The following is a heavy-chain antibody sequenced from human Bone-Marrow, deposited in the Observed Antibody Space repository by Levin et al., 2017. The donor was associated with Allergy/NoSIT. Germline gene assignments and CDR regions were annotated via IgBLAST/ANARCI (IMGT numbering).Heavy chain of an antibody. CDR1: GFTFSSYW. D-gene: IGHD2-15*01. CDR2: IKQDGSEK. Sequence: GESLKISCAASGFTFSSYWMSWVRQAPGKGLEWVANIKQDGSEKYYVDSVKGRFTISRDNAKNSLYLQMNSLRAEDTAVYYCARDEGIVVVGWDFQHWGQGTLVTVSS. CDR3: ARDEGIVVVGWDFQH. J-gene: IGHJ1*01. V-gene: IGHV3-7*04.